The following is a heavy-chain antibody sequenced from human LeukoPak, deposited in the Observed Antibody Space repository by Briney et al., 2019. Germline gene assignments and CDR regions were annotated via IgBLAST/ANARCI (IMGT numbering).Heavy chain of an antibody. V-gene: IGHV4-39*01. CDR3: ARHRRRYYGSGRGIDY. D-gene: IGHD3-10*01. CDR1: GASISSNNYY. J-gene: IGHJ4*02. CDR2: IYSSGNT. Sequence: PSETLSLTCTVSGASISSNNYYWGWVRQPPGKGLEWIGNIYSSGNTYYNASLKSRVTISVDTSKNQFSLKLSSVTAADTAVYYCARHRRRYYGSGRGIDYWGQGTLVTVSS.